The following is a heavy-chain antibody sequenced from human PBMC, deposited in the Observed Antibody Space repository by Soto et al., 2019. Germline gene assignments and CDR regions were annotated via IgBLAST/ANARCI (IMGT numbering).Heavy chain of an antibody. V-gene: IGHV4-4*07. CDR1: RGYLNNLY. CDR2: IHSSGDT. J-gene: IGHJ5*02. CDR3: ARSRHKECWFDP. Sequence: PSETQPLPCSLSRGYLNNLYCNYIRHSSGKGLEWIGRIHSSGDTNYNPSLKSRATLSVDTSKNQLALKVWSVTAADRAVYDCARSRHKECWFDPWGQGMLVNV.